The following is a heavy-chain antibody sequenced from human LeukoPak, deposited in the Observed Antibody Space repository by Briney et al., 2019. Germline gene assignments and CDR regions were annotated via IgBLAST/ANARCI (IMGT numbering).Heavy chain of an antibody. Sequence: TPSETLSLTCTVSRYDINSVYYWGWIRQPPGKGLEWIGSIYHSGSTYYNASLKSRVTISMDTSRNEFSLNLNSVTAADTAVYYCARAGGYYGSGSFLDYWGQGLLVTVSS. CDR3: ARAGGYYGSGSFLDY. D-gene: IGHD3-10*01. CDR2: IYHSGST. V-gene: IGHV4-38-2*02. CDR1: RYDINSVYY. J-gene: IGHJ4*02.